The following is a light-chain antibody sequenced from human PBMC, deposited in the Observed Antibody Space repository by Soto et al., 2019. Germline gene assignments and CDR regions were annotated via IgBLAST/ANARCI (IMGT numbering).Light chain of an antibody. CDR3: QQYGSSPLYT. CDR1: QSVNSNY. V-gene: IGKV3-20*01. CDR2: GTS. Sequence: EIVLTQSPGTLSLSPGERATLSCRASQSVNSNYLAWYHQKPGQAPRLLIYGTSSRATGIPDRFSGSGSGTDSTLTISRLEPEDFAVYYCQQYGSSPLYTFGQGTKLEIK. J-gene: IGKJ2*01.